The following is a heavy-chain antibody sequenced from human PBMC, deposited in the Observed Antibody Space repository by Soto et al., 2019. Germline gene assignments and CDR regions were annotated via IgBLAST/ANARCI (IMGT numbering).Heavy chain of an antibody. J-gene: IGHJ5*02. V-gene: IGHV3-7*03. CDR3: ERADSQPLFNWFDP. D-gene: IGHD2-2*01. CDR2: IKQDGSEK. Sequence: PGGSLRLSCAASGFTFSSYWMSWVRQAPGKGLEWVANIKQDGSEKYYVDSVKGRFTISRDNAKNSLYLQMNSLRAEDTAVYYCERADSQPLFNWFDPWGQGTLVTVSS. CDR1: GFTFSSYW.